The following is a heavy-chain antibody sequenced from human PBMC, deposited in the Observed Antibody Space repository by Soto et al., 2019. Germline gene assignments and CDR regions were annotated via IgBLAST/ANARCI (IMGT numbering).Heavy chain of an antibody. Sequence: LSLTCTVSGSSINSSGYYWGWIRQPPGRGLEWIGSMFYGVSTYYNPSLKSRVTVSVDTSKNQFSLNLRSVTAADTAVYYCARLPSRHLVDYWGQGTLVTVSS. J-gene: IGHJ4*02. CDR1: GSSINSSGYY. CDR2: MFYGVST. V-gene: IGHV4-39*01. CDR3: ARLPSRHLVDY. D-gene: IGHD3-3*02.